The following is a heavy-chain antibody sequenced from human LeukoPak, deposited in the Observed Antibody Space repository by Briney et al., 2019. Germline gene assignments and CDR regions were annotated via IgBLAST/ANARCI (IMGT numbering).Heavy chain of an antibody. D-gene: IGHD4-17*01. Sequence: GGPLRLSCAPSGFTFLTNDIPWVAQAQGRGRGGVSRINREGSIRSYADSVQGQFPISRDNAKNTLYLQMDSRRAEDTAVYYCAREGPTVTTHMDVWGKGTTVSVSS. J-gene: IGHJ6*03. CDR2: INREGSIR. CDR1: GFTFLTND. CDR3: AREGPTVTTHMDV. V-gene: IGHV3-74*01.